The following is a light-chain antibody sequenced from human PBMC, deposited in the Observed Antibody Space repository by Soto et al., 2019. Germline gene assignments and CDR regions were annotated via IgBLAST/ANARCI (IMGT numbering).Light chain of an antibody. Sequence: GERATPSCRASQSIGNNLAWYQQKPGQTPRLLVFDASTRATGFPPRFSGSGSGTEFTLNISSLQSEDFAVYYCQQYNNWPLTVGGGTKV. CDR2: DAS. CDR1: QSIGNN. J-gene: IGKJ4*01. CDR3: QQYNNWPLT. V-gene: IGKV3-15*01.